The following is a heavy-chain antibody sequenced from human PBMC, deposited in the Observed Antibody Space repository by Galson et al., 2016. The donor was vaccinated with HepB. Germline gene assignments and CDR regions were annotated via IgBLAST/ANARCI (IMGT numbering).Heavy chain of an antibody. J-gene: IGHJ5*01. V-gene: IGHV4-59*01. CDR3: AKDGPAYNSRLDP. D-gene: IGHD5-24*01. Sequence: LSLTCTLSGGSISDGYWSWIRQPPGQTLQWIGHIGYSWTTDYNPPLKSRVTISVNTAKNQFSLKLNSVTPANTAVYYCAKDGPAYNSRLDPWGQGILVTVSS. CDR2: IGYSWTT. CDR1: GGSISDGY.